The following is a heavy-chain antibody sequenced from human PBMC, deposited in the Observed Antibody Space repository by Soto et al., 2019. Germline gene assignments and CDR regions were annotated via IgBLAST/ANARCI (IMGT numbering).Heavy chain of an antibody. CDR1: GGTFSRHA. CDR2: IIPLFGTT. CDR3: ARAAIHGSNVYFWFDP. J-gene: IGHJ5*02. V-gene: IGHV1-69*13. Sequence: SVKVSCKTSGGTFSRHAINWVRQAPGQGLEWMGGIIPLFGTTNYAQKFKGRVTISAEESTSTAYMELSSLTSEDAAVYYCARAAIHGSNVYFWFDPWGHGTLVTVSS. D-gene: IGHD2-8*01.